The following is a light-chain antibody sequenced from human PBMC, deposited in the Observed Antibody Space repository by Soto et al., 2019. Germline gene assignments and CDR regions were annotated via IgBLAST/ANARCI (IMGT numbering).Light chain of an antibody. CDR3: QQYYTYPRT. Sequence: AIQMTQSPPSISASTGDRVTLTCRASQGIANSLAWYQQKPGQAPKLLIYGATTLQTGVPSRFSGRGSGTEFTLTISCLQSEDFATYYCQQYYTYPRTFAQGTKVEIK. CDR2: GAT. CDR1: QGIANS. V-gene: IGKV1-8*01. J-gene: IGKJ1*01.